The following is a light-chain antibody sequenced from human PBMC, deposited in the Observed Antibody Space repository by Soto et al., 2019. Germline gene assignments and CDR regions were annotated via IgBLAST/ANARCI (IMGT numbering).Light chain of an antibody. CDR1: QSVSSSY. CDR3: QQYGSSPRFT. CDR2: GAS. V-gene: IGKV3-20*01. J-gene: IGKJ3*01. Sequence: EIVLTQSPGTLSLSPGERATLSCRASQSVSSSYLAWYQQKPGQAPRLLIYGASSRATGIPDRFSGSGSGTGLTLTISRLEPEDFAVYYCQQYGSSPRFTFGPGTKVDIK.